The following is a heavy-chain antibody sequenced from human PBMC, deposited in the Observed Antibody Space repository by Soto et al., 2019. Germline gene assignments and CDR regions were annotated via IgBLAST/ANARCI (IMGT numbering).Heavy chain of an antibody. D-gene: IGHD2-15*01. CDR3: ARDREGIVVAGPYGP. CDR2: IYTSGST. V-gene: IGHV4-4*07. Sequence: QVQLQESGPGLVKPSETLSLTCTVSGGSISSYYWSWIRQPAGKGLEWIWRIYTSGSTNYNPSLKRRVTMTVATSKNPFSLTLSSVTASDTAVYYCARDREGIVVAGPYGPWGQGTLVTVSS. CDR1: GGSISSYY. J-gene: IGHJ5*02.